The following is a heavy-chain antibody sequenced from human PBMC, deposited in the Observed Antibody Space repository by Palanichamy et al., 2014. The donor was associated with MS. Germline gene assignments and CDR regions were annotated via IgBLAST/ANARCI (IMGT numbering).Heavy chain of an antibody. J-gene: IGHJ4*02. CDR3: ARGYSPKRVATIGY. V-gene: IGHV4-39*01. Sequence: QPQLQESGPGLVKPSETLSLTCTVSGGSIRSSSYYWGWIRQPPGKGLEWIGSIFYTGSTYYNPSLKSRVTISVDTSKNQFSLKLSSVTASDTAVYYCARGYSPKRVATIGYWGQGSLVTVSS. CDR1: GGSIRSSSYY. CDR2: IFYTGST. D-gene: IGHD5-12*01.